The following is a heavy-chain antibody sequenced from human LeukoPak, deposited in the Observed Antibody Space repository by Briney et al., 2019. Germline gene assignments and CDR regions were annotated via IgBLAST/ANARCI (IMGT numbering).Heavy chain of an antibody. J-gene: IGHJ4*02. D-gene: IGHD3-22*01. CDR2: ISVSGGST. V-gene: IGHV3-23*01. CDR1: GFTFSSYW. Sequence: SGGSLRLSCAASGFTFSSYWMIWVRQAPGKGLEWVSSISVSGGSTYYADSVKGRFTISRDNSKNTLYLQMNSLRAEDTAVYYCATHDSSGFYYYFHYWGQGTLVTVSS. CDR3: ATHDSSGFYYYFHY.